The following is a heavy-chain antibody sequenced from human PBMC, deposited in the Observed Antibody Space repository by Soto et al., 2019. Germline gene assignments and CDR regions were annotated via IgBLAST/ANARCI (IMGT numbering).Heavy chain of an antibody. J-gene: IGHJ3*02. Sequence: QVQLEQSGAEVKKPGSSVKVSCKASGGTLSDHGVAWLRQAPGQGLEWMGGTIPVFNTAKYAQKFQGRVTVTGDKITTRAYMKLSSLRSEDTALYFCARGVYGSGNYYTGPSAFDIWGQGTMVIVSS. D-gene: IGHD3-10*01. CDR3: ARGVYGSGNYYTGPSAFDI. V-gene: IGHV1-69*06. CDR2: TIPVFNTA. CDR1: GGTLSDHG.